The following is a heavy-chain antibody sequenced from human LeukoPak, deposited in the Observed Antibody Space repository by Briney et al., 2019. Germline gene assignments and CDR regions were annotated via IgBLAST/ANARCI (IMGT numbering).Heavy chain of an antibody. CDR2: ISAYNGNT. CDR1: GYTFTSYG. J-gene: IGHJ4*02. CDR3: ATAPHYYDSSGYFDY. D-gene: IGHD3-22*01. V-gene: IGHV1-18*01. Sequence: GASVKVSCKASGYTFTSYGISWVRQAPGQGLEWMGWISAYNGNTNYAQKLQGRVTMTTDTSTSTAYMELSSLRSEDTAVYYCATAPHYYDSSGYFDYWGQGTLVTVSS.